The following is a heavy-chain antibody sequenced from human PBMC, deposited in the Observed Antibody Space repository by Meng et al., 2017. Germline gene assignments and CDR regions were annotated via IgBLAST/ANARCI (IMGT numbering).Heavy chain of an antibody. CDR2: LNAGNGDT. D-gene: IGHD2-15*01. CDR3: ARDSCTGGICYRGSFDY. Sequence: QVQLVQSWAEVKEPGASVKVSFKASGYTFTSSAMHWVRQVPGQSLEWMGWLNAGNGDTKYSQKFQGRVTITRDSSASTAYMELSSLRSEDTAVYYCARDSCTGGICYRGSFDYWAQGTLVTVSS. J-gene: IGHJ4*02. V-gene: IGHV1-3*01. CDR1: GYTFTSSA.